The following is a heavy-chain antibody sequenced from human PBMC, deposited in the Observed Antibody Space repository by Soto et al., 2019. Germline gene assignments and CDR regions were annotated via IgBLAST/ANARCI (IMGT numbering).Heavy chain of an antibody. V-gene: IGHV1-3*01. CDR2: INAGNGNT. CDR3: ARDRGSSGYYAY. D-gene: IGHD3-22*01. J-gene: IGHJ4*02. CDR1: GYTFTSYA. Sequence: ASVKVSCKASGYTFTSYAMHWVRQAPGQRLEWMGWINAGNGNTKYSQKLQGRVTMTTDTSTSTAYMELRSLRSDDTAVYYCARDRGSSGYYAYWGQGTLVTVSS.